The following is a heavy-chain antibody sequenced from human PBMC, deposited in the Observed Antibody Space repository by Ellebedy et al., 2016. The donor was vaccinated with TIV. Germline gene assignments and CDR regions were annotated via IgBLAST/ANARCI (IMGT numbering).Heavy chain of an antibody. D-gene: IGHD6-19*01. CDR2: IVVGSGNT. V-gene: IGHV1-58*01. Sequence: SVKVSXKASRFTFTSSAVQWVRQARGQRLEWIGWIVVGSGNTNYAQKFQERVTITRDMSTSTAYMELSSLRSEDTAVYYCAAGSTREYSSGWNLFDYWGQGTLVTVSS. CDR3: AAGSTREYSSGWNLFDY. J-gene: IGHJ4*02. CDR1: RFTFTSSA.